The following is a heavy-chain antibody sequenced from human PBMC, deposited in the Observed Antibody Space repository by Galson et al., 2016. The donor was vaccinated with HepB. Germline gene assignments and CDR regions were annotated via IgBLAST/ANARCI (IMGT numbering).Heavy chain of an antibody. J-gene: IGHJ5*02. CDR2: ISSKGGST. Sequence: SLRLSCAGSGFTFSRYAMLWVRQAPGKGLEYVSSISSKGGSTYYADSMKGRLSISRDNSKHTLYLQMSGLRGEDTAVYYCVKGPNEQPDNWLDPWGQGTLVTVSS. CDR3: VKGPNEQPDNWLDP. D-gene: IGHD6-13*01. CDR1: GFTFSRYA. V-gene: IGHV3-64D*06.